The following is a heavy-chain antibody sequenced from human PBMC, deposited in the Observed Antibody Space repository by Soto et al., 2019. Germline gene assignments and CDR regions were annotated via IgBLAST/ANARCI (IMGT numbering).Heavy chain of an antibody. J-gene: IGHJ4*02. CDR1: GYTFVGYY. V-gene: IGHV1-2*02. Sequence: GASVKVSCKASGYTFVGYYIHWVRQAPGHGLEWMGWINPNTGVTIYTQKFQGRVTLTRDTSITTAYMELSRLSSDDTAVYYCATERATTTAFAYWGQGALVTVSS. CDR3: ATERATTTAFAY. D-gene: IGHD1-1*01. CDR2: INPNTGVT.